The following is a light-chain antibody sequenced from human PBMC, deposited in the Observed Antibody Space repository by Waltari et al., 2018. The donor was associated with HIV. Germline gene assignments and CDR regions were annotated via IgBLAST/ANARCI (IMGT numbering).Light chain of an antibody. CDR3: SSYTSSSRYV. CDR1: SSDVGGYNY. CDR2: EVT. J-gene: IGLJ1*01. V-gene: IGLV2-14*01. Sequence: QSALTQPASVSGSPGQSITISCTGTSSDVGGYNYVSWHQQHPGKAPKLMIYEVTNRPSGVSNRFSGSKSGNTASLTISGLQAEDEADYYCSSYTSSSRYVFGSGTKVAVL.